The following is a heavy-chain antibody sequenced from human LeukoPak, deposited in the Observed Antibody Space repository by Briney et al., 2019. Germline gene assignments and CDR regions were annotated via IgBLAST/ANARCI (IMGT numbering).Heavy chain of an antibody. CDR3: ASTTPFNYYDSSGYYPDVDY. D-gene: IGHD3-22*01. J-gene: IGHJ4*02. Sequence: GGSLRLSCAASGFTFSSYSMNWVRQAPGKGLEWVSSISSSSSYIYYADSVKGRFTISRDNAKNSLYLQMNSLRAEDMAVYYCASTTPFNYYDSSGYYPDVDYWGQGTLVTVSS. V-gene: IGHV3-21*01. CDR2: ISSSSSYI. CDR1: GFTFSSYS.